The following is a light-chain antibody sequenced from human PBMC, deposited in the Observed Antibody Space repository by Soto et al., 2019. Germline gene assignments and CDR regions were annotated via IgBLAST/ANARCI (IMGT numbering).Light chain of an antibody. Sequence: QSVLTQPASMSGSPGQSITISCTGTSSDIGGYNFVSWYQHHPGTAPKLIIYETTKRPSGVSYRFSGSKSGNTASLTISGLQAEDEADYYCASYSIPSPSVFGTGTKVTVL. CDR1: SSDIGGYNF. J-gene: IGLJ1*01. CDR2: ETT. CDR3: ASYSIPSPSV. V-gene: IGLV2-14*01.